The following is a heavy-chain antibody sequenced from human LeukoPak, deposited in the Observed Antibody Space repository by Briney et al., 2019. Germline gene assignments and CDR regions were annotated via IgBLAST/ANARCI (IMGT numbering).Heavy chain of an antibody. J-gene: IGHJ6*03. CDR2: TYYRSKWYN. D-gene: IGHD2-2*01. V-gene: IGHV6-1*01. CDR3: ARMRYCSSTSCYLMGGSNYYYYYMDV. CDR1: GDSVSSNSAA. Sequence: SQTLSLTCAISGDSVSSNSAAWNWIRQSPSRGLEWLGRTYYRSKWYNDYAVSVKSRITINPDTSKNQFSLQLNSVTPEDTAVYYCARMRYCSSTSCYLMGGSNYYYYYMDVWGKGTTVTVSS.